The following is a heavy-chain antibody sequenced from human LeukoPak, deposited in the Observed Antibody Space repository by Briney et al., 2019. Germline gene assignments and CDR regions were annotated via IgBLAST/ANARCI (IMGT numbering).Heavy chain of an antibody. D-gene: IGHD4-17*01. J-gene: IGHJ4*02. CDR2: IYYSGST. CDR3: ASEASHDYGDYGVFDY. V-gene: IGHV4-39*01. CDR1: GGSISSSSYY. Sequence: TPSETLSLTCTVSGGSISSSSYYRGWIRQPPGKGLEWIGSIYYSGSTYYNPSLKSRVTISVDTSKNQFSLKLSSVTAADTAVYYCASEASHDYGDYGVFDYWGQGTLVTVSS.